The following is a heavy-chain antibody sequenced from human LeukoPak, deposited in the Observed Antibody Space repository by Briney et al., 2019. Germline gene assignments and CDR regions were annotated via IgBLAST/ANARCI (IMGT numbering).Heavy chain of an antibody. J-gene: IGHJ5*02. V-gene: IGHV3-21*01. Sequence: GGSLRLSCAASGFTFSSYSMNWVRQAPGKGLEWVSSISSSSSYINYADSVKGRFTISRDNPKNSLYLRMNSLRAEDTAVYYCASGNYDFWSGYYTGMSWFDPWGQGTLVTVSS. D-gene: IGHD3-3*01. CDR1: GFTFSSYS. CDR2: ISSSSSYI. CDR3: ASGNYDFWSGYYTGMSWFDP.